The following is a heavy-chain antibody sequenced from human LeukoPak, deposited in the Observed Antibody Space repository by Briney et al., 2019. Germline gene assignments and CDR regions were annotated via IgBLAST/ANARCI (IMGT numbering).Heavy chain of an antibody. Sequence: SETLSLTCTVSGGSISSYYWSCIRQPPGKGLEWIGYIYYSGSTNYNPSLKSRVTISVDTSKNQFSLKLSSVTAADTAVYYCASSSGYSSSWYGRWFDPWGQGTLVTVSS. D-gene: IGHD6-13*01. V-gene: IGHV4-59*01. CDR1: GGSISSYY. CDR2: IYYSGST. CDR3: ASSSGYSSSWYGRWFDP. J-gene: IGHJ5*02.